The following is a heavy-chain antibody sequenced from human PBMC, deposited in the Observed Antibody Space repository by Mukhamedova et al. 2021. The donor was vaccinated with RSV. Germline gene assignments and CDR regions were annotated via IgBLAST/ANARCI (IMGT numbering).Heavy chain of an antibody. CDR2: IKQDGSEG. J-gene: IGHJ4*02. D-gene: IGHD5-24*01. CDR3: ARRRDGFTALRY. Sequence: VRQAPGKGLQWVADIKQDGSEGYYVDSVKGRFTISRDNAKNSLCLQMNSLRAEDTAVYYCARRRDGFTALRYCGQGTLVTVSS. V-gene: IGHV3-7*01.